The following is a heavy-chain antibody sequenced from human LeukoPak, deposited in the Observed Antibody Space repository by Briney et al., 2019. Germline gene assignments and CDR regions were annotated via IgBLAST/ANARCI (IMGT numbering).Heavy chain of an antibody. Sequence: GGSLRVSCAASGFSFSSYSMDWVRQAPGKGLEWVSSISSGSTSIYYADSVKGRFTISRDNAKNSLYLQMNSLSAEDTAVYYCARVTGTTAGDHWGQGTLVSVSS. V-gene: IGHV3-21*01. CDR2: ISSGSTSI. J-gene: IGHJ5*02. D-gene: IGHD1-1*01. CDR3: ARVTGTTAGDH. CDR1: GFSFSSYS.